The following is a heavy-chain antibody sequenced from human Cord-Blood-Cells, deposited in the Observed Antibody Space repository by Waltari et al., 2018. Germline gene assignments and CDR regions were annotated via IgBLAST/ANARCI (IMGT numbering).Heavy chain of an antibody. CDR2: ISYDGSNK. J-gene: IGHJ4*02. CDR3: ARSPVRPPPPYYYGSGSYYMRVDY. CDR1: SYA. Sequence: SYAMHWVRQAPGKGLEWVAVISYDGSNKYYADSVKGRFTISRDNSKNTLYLQMNSLRAEDTAVYYCARSPVRPPPPYYYGSGSYYMRVDYWGQGTLVTVSS. V-gene: IGHV3-30-3*01. D-gene: IGHD3-10*01.